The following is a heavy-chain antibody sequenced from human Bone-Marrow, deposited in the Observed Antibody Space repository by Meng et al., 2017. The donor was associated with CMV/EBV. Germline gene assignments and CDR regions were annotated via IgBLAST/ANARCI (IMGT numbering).Heavy chain of an antibody. D-gene: IGHD3-3*01. Sequence: SETLSLTCTVSGGSISSYYWSWIRQPPGKGLEWIGYIYYSGSTNYNPSLKSRVTISVDTSKNQFSLKLRSVTAADTAVYYCARGFCPYWFDPWGQGTLVTVSS. V-gene: IGHV4-59*12. CDR1: GGSISSYY. CDR3: ARGFCPYWFDP. J-gene: IGHJ5*02. CDR2: IYYSGST.